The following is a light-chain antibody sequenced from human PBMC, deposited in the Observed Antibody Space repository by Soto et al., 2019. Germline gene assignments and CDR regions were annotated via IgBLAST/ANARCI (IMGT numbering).Light chain of an antibody. CDR2: DAS. CDR1: QSISSW. CDR3: LQFNNWPQT. V-gene: IGKV1-5*01. Sequence: DIQMTQSPSTLSASVGDRVTITCRASQSISSWLAWYQQKPGKAPKLLIYDASSLESGVPSRFRGSGSGTEFTLTISSLQSEDFAVYFCLQFNNWPQTFGQGTKVDIK. J-gene: IGKJ1*01.